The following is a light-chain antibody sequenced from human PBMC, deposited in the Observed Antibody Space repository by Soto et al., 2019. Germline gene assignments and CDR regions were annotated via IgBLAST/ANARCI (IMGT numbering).Light chain of an antibody. Sequence: EIVFTHSPVTLSFSPVERATLSCRASQTITNISSAWFQQQPGQAPRLLVYDTSSRATGIPNRFSGSGSGTDFALTINKLEPGDSAVYYCQQYGHSPLTFGGGTKVDNK. V-gene: IGKV3-20*01. J-gene: IGKJ4*01. CDR3: QQYGHSPLT. CDR2: DTS. CDR1: QTITNIS.